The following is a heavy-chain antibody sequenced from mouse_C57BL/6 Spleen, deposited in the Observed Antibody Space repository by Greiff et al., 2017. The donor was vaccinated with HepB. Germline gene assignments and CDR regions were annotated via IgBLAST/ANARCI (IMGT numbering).Heavy chain of an antibody. Sequence: QVQLQQPGAELVRPGSSVKLSCKASGYTFTSYWMHWVKQRPIQGLEWIGNIDPSDSGTHYNQKFKDKATLTVDKSSSPAYMQLSLLTSADSAVLYCSRDYYGCYHYAMDYWGQGTSVTVSS. CDR3: SRDYYGCYHYAMDY. J-gene: IGHJ4*01. D-gene: IGHD2-1*01. V-gene: IGHV1-52*01. CDR2: IDPSDSGT. CDR1: GYTFTSYW.